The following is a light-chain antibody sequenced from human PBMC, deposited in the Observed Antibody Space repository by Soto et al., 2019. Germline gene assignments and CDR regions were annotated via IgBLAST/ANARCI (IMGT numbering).Light chain of an antibody. Sequence: ETVITHSPATLSVSPGESSTLSCRASQSVYSSLAWYQQKPGQAPRLLIYGASTRATGIPARFSGSGSGTEFTLTISRLQSEDFAVYYCQQYNNWPPWTFGQGTKVDIK. CDR2: GAS. CDR3: QQYNNWPPWT. J-gene: IGKJ1*01. V-gene: IGKV3-15*01. CDR1: QSVYSS.